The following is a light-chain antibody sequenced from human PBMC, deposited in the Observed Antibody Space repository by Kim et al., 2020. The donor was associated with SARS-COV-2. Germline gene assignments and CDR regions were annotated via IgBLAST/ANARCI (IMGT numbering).Light chain of an antibody. CDR2: YAS. CDR3: QVWDCSSDHWV. V-gene: IGLV3-21*04. J-gene: IGLJ3*02. Sequence: SYELTQPPSVSVAPGKTARITCGGNNIGSKSVHWYQQKPGQAPVLVIYYASDRPSGIPERFSGSNSGNTATLTISRVAAGDEADYYCQVWDCSSDHWVFG. CDR1: NIGSKS.